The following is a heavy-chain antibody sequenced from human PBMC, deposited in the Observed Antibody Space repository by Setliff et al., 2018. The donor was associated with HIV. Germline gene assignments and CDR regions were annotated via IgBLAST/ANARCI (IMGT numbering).Heavy chain of an antibody. CDR1: GFAVSSNY. D-gene: IGHD4-17*01. J-gene: IGHJ4*02. Sequence: LRLSCAASGFAVSSNYMSWVRQAPGKGLEWVSVIYSGGNTFYADSVKGRFTTSRDNSNNVLFLRMNSLRAEDTALYYCAAGHYGAWGQGIPVTVSS. V-gene: IGHV3-53*01. CDR3: AAGHYGA. CDR2: IYSGGNT.